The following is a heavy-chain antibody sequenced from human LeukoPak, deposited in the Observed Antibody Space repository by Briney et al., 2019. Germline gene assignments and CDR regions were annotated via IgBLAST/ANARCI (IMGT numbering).Heavy chain of an antibody. CDR1: GFTFGGYG. CDR3: TRYNNDHFDY. CDR2: IAYDGSRA. D-gene: IGHD1-14*01. J-gene: IGHJ4*02. Sequence: GSLRLSCAGSGFTFGGYGMHWFRQTPGKGLEWVAVIAYDGSRAFYADSVKGRFTISRDNSKNTMSVQMDDLRAEDTAGYYCTRYNNDHFDYWGQGTLVTVSS. V-gene: IGHV3-33*01.